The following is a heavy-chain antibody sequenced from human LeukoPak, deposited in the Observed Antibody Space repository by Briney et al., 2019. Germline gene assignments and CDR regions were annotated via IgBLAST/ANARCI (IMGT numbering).Heavy chain of an antibody. Sequence: SETLSLTCTVSGGSVSSGSYYWSWIRQPPGKGLEWIGYIYYSGSTNYNPSLKSRVTISVDTSKNQFSLKLSSVTAADTAVYYCARRLWSDHFYDYWGQGTLVTVSS. CDR3: ARRLWSDHFYDY. J-gene: IGHJ4*02. CDR1: GGSVSSGSYY. V-gene: IGHV4-61*01. D-gene: IGHD2-8*02. CDR2: IYYSGST.